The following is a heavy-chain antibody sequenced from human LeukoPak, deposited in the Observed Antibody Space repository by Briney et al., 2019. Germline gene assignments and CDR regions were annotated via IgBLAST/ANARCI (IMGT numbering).Heavy chain of an antibody. D-gene: IGHD1-26*01. CDR2: ISGSGGNT. CDR3: AKVPLIVGATLYYFDY. CDR1: GFTFSSYS. J-gene: IGHJ4*02. Sequence: GGSLRLSCAASGFTFSSYSMNWVRQAPGKGLEWVSAISGSGGNTYYADSVKGRFTISRDNSKNTLYLQMNSLRAEDTAVYYCAKVPLIVGATLYYFDYWGQGTLVTVSS. V-gene: IGHV3-23*01.